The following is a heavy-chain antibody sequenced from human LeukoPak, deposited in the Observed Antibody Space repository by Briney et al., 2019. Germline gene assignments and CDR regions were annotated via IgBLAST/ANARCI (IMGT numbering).Heavy chain of an antibody. CDR2: INPSGGST. D-gene: IGHD4-17*01. Sequence: ASVKVSCTASGYTFTSYYMHWVRQAPGQGLEWMGIINPSGGSTSYAQKFQGRVTMTRDTSTSTVYMELSSLRSEDTAVYYCARDNRSTGPVDYWGQGTLVTVSS. J-gene: IGHJ4*02. V-gene: IGHV1-46*01. CDR3: ARDNRSTGPVDY. CDR1: GYTFTSYY.